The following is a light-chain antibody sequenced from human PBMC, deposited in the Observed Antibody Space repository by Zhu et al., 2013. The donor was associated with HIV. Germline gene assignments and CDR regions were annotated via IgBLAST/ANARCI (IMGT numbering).Light chain of an antibody. CDR1: QSVSSK. CDR2: GAS. Sequence: EIVMTQYPATLSVSPGERVTLSCRASQSVSSKLAWYQQKPGQAPRLVIYGASIRASGIPARFSGSGSGTDFTLTISSLQSEDFAVYYCQQYNKWPPVTFGQGTRLEIK. J-gene: IGKJ5*01. CDR3: QQYNKWPPVT. V-gene: IGKV3-15*01.